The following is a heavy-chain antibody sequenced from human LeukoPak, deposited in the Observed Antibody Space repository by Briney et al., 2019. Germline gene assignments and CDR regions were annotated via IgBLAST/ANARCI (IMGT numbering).Heavy chain of an antibody. V-gene: IGHV4-30-4*01. CDR2: TYYSGST. Sequence: SETLSLTCTVSGVSISSGDYYWSWIRQPPGKGVDWIGYTYYSGSTYYNPSLKSRVTISVDTSKNQFSLKLSSVTAADTAVYYCARPYYYDSRIDPWGQGTRVTVSS. D-gene: IGHD3-22*01. J-gene: IGHJ5*02. CDR3: ARPYYYDSRIDP. CDR1: GVSISSGDYY.